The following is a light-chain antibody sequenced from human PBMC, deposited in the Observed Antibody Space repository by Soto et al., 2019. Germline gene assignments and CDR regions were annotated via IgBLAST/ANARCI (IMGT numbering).Light chain of an antibody. CDR1: HSISSW. V-gene: IGKV1-5*01. CDR2: AAS. J-gene: IGKJ1*01. Sequence: IQMTQSPSPLSASVGDRVTITCRASHSISSWLAWYQQKPGKAPNLLIYAASTLESGVPSRFSGSGSGTEFTLTISSLQPDDFATYYCQQYNSYWTFGQGTKVDI. CDR3: QQYNSYWT.